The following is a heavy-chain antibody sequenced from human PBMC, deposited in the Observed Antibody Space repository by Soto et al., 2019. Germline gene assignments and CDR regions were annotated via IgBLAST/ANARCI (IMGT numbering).Heavy chain of an antibody. CDR3: ARDHLEGNWFDP. Sequence: QLQLQESGSGLVKPSQTLSLTCTVSGGSISSGGYAWNWIRQAPGKGLEWIGYIYHSGYTLYNPSLKGRVTISVDRSKNHFSLNLTSVTAADTAVYCCARDHLEGNWFDPWGQGTLVTVSS. V-gene: IGHV4-30-2*01. J-gene: IGHJ5*02. CDR2: IYHSGYT. CDR1: GGSISSGGYA.